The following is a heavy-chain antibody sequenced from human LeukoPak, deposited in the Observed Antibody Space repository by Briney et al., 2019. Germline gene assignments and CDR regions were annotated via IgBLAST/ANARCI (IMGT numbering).Heavy chain of an antibody. D-gene: IGHD4-17*01. Sequence: GASVKVSCKASGYTFTNYYMHWVRQAPGQGLEWTGIINPSGGSISYAQKFQGRVTMTSDTSTSTVYMDLSSLRSEDTAVYYCARGGLSTVTTVFDYWGQGTLVTVSS. CDR3: ARGGLSTVTTVFDY. J-gene: IGHJ4*02. CDR1: GYTFTNYY. V-gene: IGHV1-46*01. CDR2: INPSGGSI.